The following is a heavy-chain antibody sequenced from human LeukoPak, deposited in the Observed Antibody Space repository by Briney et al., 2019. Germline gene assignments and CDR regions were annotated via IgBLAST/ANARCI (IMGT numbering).Heavy chain of an antibody. CDR2: IYYSGST. CDR1: GGSISSSSHY. J-gene: IGHJ4*02. D-gene: IGHD3/OR15-3a*01. V-gene: IGHV4-39*01. CDR3: ARQTGSGLFILP. Sequence: PSETLSLTCTVSGGSISSSSHYWGWIRQPPGKGLEWIASIYYSGSTYYNPSLKSRVTISVDTSKNQFSLRLTSVTAADTAVYYCARQTGSGLFILPGGQGTLVTVSS.